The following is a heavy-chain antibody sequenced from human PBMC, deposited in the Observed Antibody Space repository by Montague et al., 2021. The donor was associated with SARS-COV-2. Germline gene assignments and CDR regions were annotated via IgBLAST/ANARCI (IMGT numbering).Heavy chain of an antibody. V-gene: IGHV4-31*03. Sequence: TLSLTCTVSGGSISSGGYYWSWIRQHPGKGLEWVGYIYYSGSTYYNPSLKSRVTISVDTSKKQFSLKLDSVAAADTAVYYCASARMTMLGVVDDFDIWGQGTMVTVSS. D-gene: IGHD3-22*01. J-gene: IGHJ3*02. CDR2: IYYSGST. CDR1: GGSISSGGYY. CDR3: ASARMTMLGVVDDFDI.